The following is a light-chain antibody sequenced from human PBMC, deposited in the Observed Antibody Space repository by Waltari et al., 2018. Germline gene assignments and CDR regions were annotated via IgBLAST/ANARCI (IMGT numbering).Light chain of an antibody. J-gene: IGKJ4*01. Sequence: DIVLTQSPGTLSLSPGERATLSCRASQTVSSTYLVWYHQKPGQAPRLLIHGASTRATGIPDRFSGFGPGTDFTLTISRLEPEDLGVYYCQQYEKSPVTFGGGSKVEIK. CDR2: GAS. V-gene: IGKV3-20*01. CDR3: QQYEKSPVT. CDR1: QTVSSTY.